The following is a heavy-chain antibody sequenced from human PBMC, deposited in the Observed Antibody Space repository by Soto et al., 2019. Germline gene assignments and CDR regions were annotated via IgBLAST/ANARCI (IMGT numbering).Heavy chain of an antibody. CDR2: ISGSGGST. J-gene: IGHJ4*02. V-gene: IGHV3-23*01. CDR1: GFTFSSYA. Sequence: GGSLRLSCAASGFTFSSYARSWVRQAPGKGLEWVSAISGSGGSTYYADSVKGRFTISRDNSKNTLYLQMNSLRAEDTAVYYCALGAAAGTRYYFDYWGQGTLVTVSS. CDR3: ALGAAAGTRYYFDY. D-gene: IGHD6-13*01.